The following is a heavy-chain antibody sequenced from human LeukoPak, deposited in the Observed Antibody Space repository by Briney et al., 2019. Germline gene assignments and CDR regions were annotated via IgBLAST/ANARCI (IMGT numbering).Heavy chain of an antibody. V-gene: IGHV4-4*07. CDR1: GGSISSYY. CDR3: ARVSGMYGSGSYVDY. D-gene: IGHD3-10*01. CDR2: IYTSGST. Sequence: SETLSLTCTVSGGSISSYYWSWIRQPPGKGLEWIGRIYTSGSTNYNPSLKSRVTMSVDTSKNQFSLKLSSVTAADTAVYYCARVSGMYGSGSYVDYWGQGTLVTVSS. J-gene: IGHJ4*02.